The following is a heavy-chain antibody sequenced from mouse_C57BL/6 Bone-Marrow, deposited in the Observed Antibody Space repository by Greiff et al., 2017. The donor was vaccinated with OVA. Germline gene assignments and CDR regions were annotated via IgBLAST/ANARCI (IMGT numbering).Heavy chain of an antibody. V-gene: IGHV1-82*01. J-gene: IGHJ4*01. Sequence: QVQLQQPGAELVKPGASVKISCKASGYAFSSSWMNWVKQRPGKGLEWIGRIYPGDGDTNYNGKFKGKATLTADKSSSTAYMQLSSLTSEDSAVYFCARRYYDYDEGWAMDYWGQGTSVTVSS. CDR1: GYAFSSSW. CDR3: ARRYYDYDEGWAMDY. D-gene: IGHD2-4*01. CDR2: IYPGDGDT.